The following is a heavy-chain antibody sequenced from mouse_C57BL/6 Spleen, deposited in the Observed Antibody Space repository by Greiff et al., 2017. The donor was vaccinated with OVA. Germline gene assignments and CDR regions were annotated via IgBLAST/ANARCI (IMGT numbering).Heavy chain of an antibody. CDR3: ARRGYSNSSFDY. CDR1: GFTFSSYG. V-gene: IGHV5-6*02. Sequence: EVKLMESGGDLVKPGGSLKLSCAASGFTFSSYGMSWVRQTPDKRLEWVATISSGGSYTYYPDSVKGRFTISRDNAKNTLYLQMSSLKSEDTAMYYCARRGYSNSSFDYWGQGTTLTVSS. J-gene: IGHJ2*01. D-gene: IGHD2-5*01. CDR2: ISSGGSYT.